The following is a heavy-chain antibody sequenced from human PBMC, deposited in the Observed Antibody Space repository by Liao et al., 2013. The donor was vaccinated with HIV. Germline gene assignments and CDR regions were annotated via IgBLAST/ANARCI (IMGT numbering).Heavy chain of an antibody. CDR3: ARGGGGKGFDS. V-gene: IGHV4-59*12. J-gene: IGHJ4*02. CDR2: VYYSGST. CDR1: GGSISSYQ. D-gene: IGHD4-23*01. Sequence: QVQLQESGPGLVKPSETLSLTCTVSGGSISSYQWTWIRQPPGKGLEWIGHVYYSGSTNXNSSLKSRVTISADTSKNQFSLKVTYVTAADTAVYYCARGGGGKGFDSWGQGILVTSPQ.